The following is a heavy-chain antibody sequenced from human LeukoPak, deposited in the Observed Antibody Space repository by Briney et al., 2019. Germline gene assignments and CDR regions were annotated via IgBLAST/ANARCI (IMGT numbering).Heavy chain of an antibody. Sequence: SVKVSCKASGGTFSSYAINWLRQAPGQGLDWMGGIIPIFGTANYAQKFQGRVTITADESTSTAYMELSSLRSEDTAVYYCARSFREDDAFDIWGQGTMVTVSS. CDR3: ARSFREDDAFDI. D-gene: IGHD3-10*01. CDR2: IIPIFGTA. V-gene: IGHV1-69*01. J-gene: IGHJ3*02. CDR1: GGTFSSYA.